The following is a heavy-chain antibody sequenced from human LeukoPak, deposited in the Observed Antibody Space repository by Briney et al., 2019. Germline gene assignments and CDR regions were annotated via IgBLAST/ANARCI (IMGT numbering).Heavy chain of an antibody. CDR2: IYYSGIT. CDR1: GGSISSYY. V-gene: IGHV4-59*01. Sequence: PSETLSLTCTVSGGSISSYYWTWIRQPPGKGLQWIGYIYYSGITRYNPSLKSRVTISVDTSKNQFSLKLSSVTAADTAVYYCARDVGPNDYGDYERDYWGQGTLVTVSS. D-gene: IGHD4-17*01. CDR3: ARDVGPNDYGDYERDY. J-gene: IGHJ4*02.